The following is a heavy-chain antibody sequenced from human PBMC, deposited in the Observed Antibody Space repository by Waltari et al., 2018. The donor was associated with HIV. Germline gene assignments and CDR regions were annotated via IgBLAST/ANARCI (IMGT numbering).Heavy chain of an antibody. J-gene: IGHJ4*02. Sequence: VQLVESVGGLVRPGLSLRLSCDAAGFSFRTFWMHWVRQVPGKGPVWVSRIDQDGSRISYADSVKGRFTISRDNARNILYLQMNSLRVEDTAVYYCARMTSPYFIDYWGLGTLVTVSS. D-gene: IGHD2-21*02. CDR2: IDQDGSRI. V-gene: IGHV3-74*01. CDR3: ARMTSPYFIDY. CDR1: GFSFRTFW.